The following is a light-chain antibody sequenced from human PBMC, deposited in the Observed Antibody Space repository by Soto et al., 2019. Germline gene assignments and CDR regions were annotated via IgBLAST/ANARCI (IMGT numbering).Light chain of an antibody. CDR2: AVN. Sequence: QSVLTQPASVSASPGQSIFISCTGTSEDIGAYDYVSWYQQHPGKAPKLILYAVNDRPSGVSSRFSGSKSGNTASLTISGVQPDDEADYYCSSYRSIDTLEVFGTGTKVTVL. CDR3: SSYRSIDTLEV. J-gene: IGLJ1*01. V-gene: IGLV2-14*01. CDR1: SEDIGAYDY.